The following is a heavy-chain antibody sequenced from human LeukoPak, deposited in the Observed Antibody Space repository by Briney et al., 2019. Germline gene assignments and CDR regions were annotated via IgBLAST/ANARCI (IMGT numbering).Heavy chain of an antibody. CDR1: GFTFSSYA. Sequence: PGGSLRLSCAASGFTFSSYAMSWVRQAPGKGLEWVSAISGSGGSTYYADSVKGRFTTSRDNSKNTLYLQMNSLRAEDTAVYYCAKPITQSSTTFDYWGQGTLVTVSS. CDR2: ISGSGGST. CDR3: AKPITQSSTTFDY. V-gene: IGHV3-23*01. J-gene: IGHJ4*02. D-gene: IGHD5-24*01.